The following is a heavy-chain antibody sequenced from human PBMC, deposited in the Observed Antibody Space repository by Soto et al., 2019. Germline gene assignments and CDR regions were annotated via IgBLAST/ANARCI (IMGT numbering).Heavy chain of an antibody. J-gene: IGHJ6*02. Sequence: PGGSLRLSCAASGLTFSSYAMSWVRQAPGKGLEWVSTLSGSGGNTYYADSVRGLFTISRDNSKNTLYLQMNSLRAEDTAVYYCAKVNTIFGMEYYYYGMDVWGQGTTVTVSS. V-gene: IGHV3-23*01. CDR1: GLTFSSYA. CDR2: LSGSGGNT. D-gene: IGHD3-3*01. CDR3: AKVNTIFGMEYYYYGMDV.